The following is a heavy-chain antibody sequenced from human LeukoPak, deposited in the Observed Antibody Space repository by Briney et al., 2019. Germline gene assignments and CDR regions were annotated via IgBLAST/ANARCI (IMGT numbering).Heavy chain of an antibody. V-gene: IGHV3-23*01. CDR2: ISGSGGST. J-gene: IGHJ2*01. CDR1: GFTFSSYA. D-gene: IGHD2-21*02. CDR3: AKSHIVVVTANYWYFDL. Sequence: GGSLRLSCAASGFTFSSYAMSWVRQAPGKGLEWVSAISGSGGSTYYADSVKGRFTISRDNSKNTLYLQMNSLRAEDTAVYYCAKSHIVVVTANYWYFDLWGRGTLVTVSS.